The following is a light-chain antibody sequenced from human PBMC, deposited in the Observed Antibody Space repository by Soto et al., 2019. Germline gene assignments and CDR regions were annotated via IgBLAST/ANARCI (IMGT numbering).Light chain of an antibody. V-gene: IGLV2-11*01. Sequence: QSALTQPRSVSGSPGQSVTLSCTGTSSDVGGYHYVSWYQHHPGKAPKIIIYDNNKRPSGIPDRFSGSKSGTSATLGISGVLTEDEADYYCETWDTSLGGGDVVFGGGTKLTVL. CDR2: DNN. J-gene: IGLJ2*01. CDR1: SSDVGGYHY. CDR3: ETWDTSLGGGDVV.